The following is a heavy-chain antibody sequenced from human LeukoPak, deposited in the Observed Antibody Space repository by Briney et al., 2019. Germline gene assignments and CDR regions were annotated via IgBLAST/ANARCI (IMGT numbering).Heavy chain of an antibody. Sequence: ASVKVTRKTFGFTFNTYGISWVRQAPGQGLEWMGWINDYNGKTDYVQKFRDRVTMTTDTSTNTAYMELRSLRSDDTAVYYCARDLRAHFSTGYYYFDYWGQGTLVTVSS. V-gene: IGHV1-18*04. J-gene: IGHJ4*02. CDR1: GFTFNTYG. D-gene: IGHD3-22*01. CDR3: ARDLRAHFSTGYYYFDY. CDR2: INDYNGKT.